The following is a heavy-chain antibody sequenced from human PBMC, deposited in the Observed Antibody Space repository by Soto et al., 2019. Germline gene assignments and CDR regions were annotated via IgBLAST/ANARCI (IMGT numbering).Heavy chain of an antibody. CDR2: ISGGGGGS. V-gene: IGHV3-23*01. D-gene: IGHD6-13*01. Sequence: EVVLLESGGGLVQPGGSLRLSCEASGFTFSSFAMSWVRQTPGKGLEWLSGISGGGGGSYYADSVKGRFTISRDNSKNTLYLQMNSLRVGDTALYYCAKDQLTAGGDYYYYYGMDVWGRGTAVTVSS. J-gene: IGHJ6*02. CDR3: AKDQLTAGGDYYYYYGMDV. CDR1: GFTFSSFA.